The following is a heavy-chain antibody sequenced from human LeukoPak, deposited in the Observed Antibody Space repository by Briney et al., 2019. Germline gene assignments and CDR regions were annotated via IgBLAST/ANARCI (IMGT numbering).Heavy chain of an antibody. CDR1: GYTFTSYY. CDR2: INPSGGST. CDR3: ARDRGTWNDDGFDY. D-gene: IGHD1-1*01. J-gene: IGHJ4*02. V-gene: IGHV1-46*01. Sequence: ASVKVSCKASGYTFTSYYMHWVRQAPGQGLEWMGIINPSGGSTSYAQKFQGRITMTRDTSISTPYMELSRLRSDDTAVYYCARDRGTWNDDGFDYWGQGTLVTVSS.